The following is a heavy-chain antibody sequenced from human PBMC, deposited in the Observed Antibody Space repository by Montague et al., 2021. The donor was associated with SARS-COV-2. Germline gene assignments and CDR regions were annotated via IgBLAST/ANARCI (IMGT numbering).Heavy chain of an antibody. J-gene: IGHJ4*02. CDR1: GGSISSDSYV. Sequence: SETLSLTRTVSGGSISSDSYVWGWIRQPPGKGLEWVGSVSYSGTTYYXPSLKSRVTMSVDTSKNQFSLKLHSVTAADTAVYYCANHDRYCSHTSCPISFELDYWGQGTLVTVSS. V-gene: IGHV4-39*01. CDR3: ANHDRYCSHTSCPISFELDY. CDR2: VSYSGTT. D-gene: IGHD2-2*01.